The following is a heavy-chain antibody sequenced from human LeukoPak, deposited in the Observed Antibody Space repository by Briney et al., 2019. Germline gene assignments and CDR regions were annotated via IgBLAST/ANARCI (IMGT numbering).Heavy chain of an antibody. D-gene: IGHD3-10*02. CDR1: GGSISSGDYS. Sequence: PSQTLSLTCTVSGGSISSGDYSWSWIRQPPGKGLEWIGYIYYSGSTYYNPSLKSRVTISVDTSKNQFSLKLSSVTAADTAVYYCARDLGSGSYYFDYWGQGTLVTVSS. J-gene: IGHJ4*02. CDR2: IYYSGST. CDR3: ARDLGSGSYYFDY. V-gene: IGHV4-30-4*01.